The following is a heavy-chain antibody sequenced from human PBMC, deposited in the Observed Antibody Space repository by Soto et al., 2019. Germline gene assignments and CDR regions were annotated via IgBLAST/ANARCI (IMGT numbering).Heavy chain of an antibody. CDR3: AKKVSGTRPFDY. J-gene: IGHJ4*02. CDR2: IGASGATT. D-gene: IGHD1-26*01. V-gene: IGHV3-23*01. Sequence: PGGSLRLSCAGSGFPFSTSAMSWVRQAPGKGLEWVSGIGASGATTLYADSVKGRFTISRDNSKNTLFLQMNSLRADDTAVCYCAKKVSGTRPFDYWGQGTLVTVSS. CDR1: GFPFSTSA.